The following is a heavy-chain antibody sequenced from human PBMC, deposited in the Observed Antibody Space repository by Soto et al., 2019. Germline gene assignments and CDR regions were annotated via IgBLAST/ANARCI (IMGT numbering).Heavy chain of an antibody. J-gene: IGHJ5*02. CDR2: ISYDGSNK. CDR1: GFTFSSHA. Sequence: PGGSLRLSCAASGFTFSSHAMHWVRQAPGKGLEWVAVISYDGSNKYYADSVKGRFTISRDNFKNTLYLQMNSLRAEDTAVYYCAKDPSGGGLFDPWGQGTLVTVSS. D-gene: IGHD2-8*02. CDR3: AKDPSGGGLFDP. V-gene: IGHV3-30*18.